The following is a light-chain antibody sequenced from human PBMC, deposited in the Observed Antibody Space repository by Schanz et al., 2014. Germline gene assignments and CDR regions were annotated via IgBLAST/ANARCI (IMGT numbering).Light chain of an antibody. CDR1: QSVSSSY. CDR3: QQYGSSPLYT. Sequence: IVVTQSPGTLSFSPGERATLSCRASQSVSSSYLAWYQQKPGQAPRLLIYGASSRATGIPDRFSGSGSGTDFTLTISRLEPEDFAVYYCQQYGSSPLYTFGQGTKLEIK. J-gene: IGKJ2*01. CDR2: GAS. V-gene: IGKV3-20*01.